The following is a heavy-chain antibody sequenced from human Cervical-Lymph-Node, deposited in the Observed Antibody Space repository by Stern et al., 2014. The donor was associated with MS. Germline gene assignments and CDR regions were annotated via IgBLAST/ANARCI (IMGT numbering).Heavy chain of an antibody. CDR2: IIPIFGSA. J-gene: IGHJ4*02. CDR1: GGTFSSYA. V-gene: IGHV1-69*06. D-gene: IGHD1-1*01. Sequence: QVQLMQSGAEVKKPGSSVKVSCKASGGTFSSYAINWVRQAPGQGLEWMGGIIPIFGSANYAQKFQDRVTITADKSTSTAYMELSSLRSEDTAVYYCARDSERMTYLDYWGQGTLVTVSS. CDR3: ARDSERMTYLDY.